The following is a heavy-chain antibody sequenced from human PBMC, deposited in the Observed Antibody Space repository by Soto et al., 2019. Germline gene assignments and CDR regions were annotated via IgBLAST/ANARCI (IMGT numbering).Heavy chain of an antibody. CDR2: IIPIFGTA. CDR3: ARDLGRVEMATEGLRDYYYYGMDV. V-gene: IGHV1-69*06. CDR1: GGTFSSYA. J-gene: IGHJ6*02. Sequence: QVQLVQSGAEVKKPGSSVKVSCKASGGTFSSYAISWVRQAPGQGLEWMGGIIPIFGTANYAQKFQGRVTITADKSTSTAYMELSSLRSEDTAVYYCARDLGRVEMATEGLRDYYYYGMDVWGQGTTVTVSS. D-gene: IGHD5-12*01.